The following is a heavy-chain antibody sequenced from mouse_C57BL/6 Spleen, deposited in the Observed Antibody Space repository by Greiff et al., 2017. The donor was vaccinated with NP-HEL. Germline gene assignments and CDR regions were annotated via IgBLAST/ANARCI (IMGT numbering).Heavy chain of an antibody. CDR2: IWSDGST. V-gene: IGHV2-6*03. J-gene: IGHJ1*03. CDR3: ARAHNYGRYFDV. Sequence: VHLQESGPGLVAPSQSLSITCTVSGFSLTSYGVHWVRQPPGKGLEWLVVIWSDGSTTYNSALKSRLSISKDNSKSQVFLKMNSLQTDDTAMYYCARAHNYGRYFDVWGTGTTVTVSS. CDR1: GFSLTSYG. D-gene: IGHD1-2*01.